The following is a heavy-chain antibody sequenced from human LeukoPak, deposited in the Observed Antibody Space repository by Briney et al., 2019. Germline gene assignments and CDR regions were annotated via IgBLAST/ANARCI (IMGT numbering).Heavy chain of an antibody. CDR1: GYTFTSYG. Sequence: ASVKVSCKASGYTFTSYGISWVRQAPGQGLEWMGWISAYNGNTNYAQKLQGRVTMTTDTSTSTAYMELRSLRSDDTAVYYCARDGLGYGDPANYFDYWGQGTLVTVSS. V-gene: IGHV1-18*01. CDR2: ISAYNGNT. D-gene: IGHD4-17*01. CDR3: ARDGLGYGDPANYFDY. J-gene: IGHJ4*02.